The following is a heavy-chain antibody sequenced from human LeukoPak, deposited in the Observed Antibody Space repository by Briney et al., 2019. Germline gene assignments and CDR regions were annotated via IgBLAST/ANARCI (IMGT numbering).Heavy chain of an antibody. CDR3: ARESATAGDFDY. Sequence: GGSLRLSYAASGFTFSSYSMNWVRQAPGKGLEWVSSISSSSSYIYYADSVKGRFTISRDNAKNSLYLQMNSLRAEDTAVYYCARESATAGDFDYWGQGTLVIVSS. J-gene: IGHJ4*02. V-gene: IGHV3-21*01. CDR1: GFTFSSYS. CDR2: ISSSSSYI. D-gene: IGHD1-26*01.